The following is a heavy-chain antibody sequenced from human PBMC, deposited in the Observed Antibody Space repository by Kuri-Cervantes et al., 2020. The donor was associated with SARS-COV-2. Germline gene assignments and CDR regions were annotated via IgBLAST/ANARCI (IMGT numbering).Heavy chain of an antibody. D-gene: IGHD3-9*01. CDR1: GFTFGDYA. Sequence: GESLKISCPASGFTFGDYAMSWVRQAPGKGLEWVGFIRSKAYGGTTEYPASVKGRFTISRDDSKSIAYLQMNSLKAEDTAVYYCTTVRYFSYYYGMDVWGQGTTVTVSS. CDR3: TTVRYFSYYYGMDV. J-gene: IGHJ6*02. CDR2: IRSKAYGGTT. V-gene: IGHV3-49*04.